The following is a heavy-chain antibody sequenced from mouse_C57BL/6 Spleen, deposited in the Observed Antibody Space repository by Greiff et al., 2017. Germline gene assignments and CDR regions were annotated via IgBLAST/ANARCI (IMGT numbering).Heavy chain of an antibody. J-gene: IGHJ1*03. CDR2: IDPANGNT. V-gene: IGHV14-3*01. CDR3: AVVYFACWYFDV. CDR1: GFHIKNTY. Sequence: VQLQQSVAELVRPGASVKLSCTASGFHIKNTYMHWVKQRPEQGLEWIGRIDPANGNTTYAPKFQGKATITADTSSNTAYMQRSSLTSEDTAIYCGAVVYFACWYFDVWGKGTTLTVSS. D-gene: IGHD1-1*01.